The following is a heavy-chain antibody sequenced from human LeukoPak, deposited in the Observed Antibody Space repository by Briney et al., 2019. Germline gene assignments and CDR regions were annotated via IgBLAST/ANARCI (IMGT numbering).Heavy chain of an antibody. V-gene: IGHV4-31*03. Sequence: SETLSLTCTVSGGSISSGGHSWSWIRQHPGKGLEWIGYIYYSGSTYCNPSLKGRVSMSVDTSKNQFSLNLSSVTAADTAVYYCARALAPSGLDYWGQGTLVTVSS. CDR1: GGSISSGGHS. CDR3: ARALAPSGLDY. CDR2: IYYSGST. J-gene: IGHJ4*02. D-gene: IGHD3-3*02.